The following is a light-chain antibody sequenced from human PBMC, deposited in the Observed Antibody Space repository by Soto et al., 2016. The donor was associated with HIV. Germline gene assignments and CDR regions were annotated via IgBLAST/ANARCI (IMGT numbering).Light chain of an antibody. CDR3: HQYSFFPQT. Sequence: RMTQSPSSLSASTGDRVTITCRASQSVGSCVAWYQQKSGRVPQLLLYAANTLQPGVPSRFSGNGSGTYFSLTIDRLQPDDFATYYCHQYSFFPQTFARG. CDR2: AAN. J-gene: IGKJ2*01. V-gene: IGKV1-8*01. CDR1: QSVGSC.